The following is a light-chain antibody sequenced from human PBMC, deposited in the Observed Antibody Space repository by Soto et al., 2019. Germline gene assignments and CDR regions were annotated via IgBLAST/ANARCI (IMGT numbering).Light chain of an antibody. V-gene: IGLV1-40*01. CDR3: QSYDSSLSGSDV. J-gene: IGLJ1*01. CDR2: GSS. Sequence: QSVLTQPPSVSGAPGQRVTISCTGSSSNIGAGYDVHWYQQLPGTAPKLLIYGSSNRPSGVPDRFSGSKSGTSASLAITGLQAEDEADYFSQSYDSSLSGSDVFGSGTKVTIL. CDR1: SSNIGAGYD.